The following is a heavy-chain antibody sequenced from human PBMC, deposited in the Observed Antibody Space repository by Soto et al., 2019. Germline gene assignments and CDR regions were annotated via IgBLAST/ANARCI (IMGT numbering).Heavy chain of an antibody. Sequence: QVQLVQTGAEVKKPGASVKVSCKASGYTFTSYAMHWVRQAPGQRLEWMGWINAGNGNTKYSQKFQGRVTITRDTSASTAYMEVSSLRSEDTAVYYCAREAVRWLQFLDYWGQGTLVTVSS. D-gene: IGHD5-12*01. CDR3: AREAVRWLQFLDY. J-gene: IGHJ4*02. CDR1: GYTFTSYA. V-gene: IGHV1-3*01. CDR2: INAGNGNT.